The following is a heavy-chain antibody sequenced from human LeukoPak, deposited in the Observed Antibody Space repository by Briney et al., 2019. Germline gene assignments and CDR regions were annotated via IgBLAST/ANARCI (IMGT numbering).Heavy chain of an antibody. J-gene: IGHJ4*02. CDR3: ASRFNSGSYFYY. D-gene: IGHD6-25*01. CDR1: GGSFSGYY. Sequence: SETLSLTCAVYGGSFSGYYWSWIRQPPGKGLEWIGEINHSGSTNYNPSLKGRVTISVDTSKNQFSLKLSSVTAADTAVYYCASRFNSGSYFYYWGQGTLVTVSS. CDR2: INHSGST. V-gene: IGHV4-34*01.